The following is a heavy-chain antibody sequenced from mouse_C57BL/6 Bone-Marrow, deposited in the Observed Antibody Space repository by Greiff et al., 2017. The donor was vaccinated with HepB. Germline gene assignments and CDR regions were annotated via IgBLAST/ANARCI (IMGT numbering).Heavy chain of an antibody. Sequence: VQLQESGAELARPGASVKLSCKASGYTFTSYGISWVKQRTGQGLEWIGEIYPRSGNTYYNEKFKGKATLTADKSSSTAYMELRSLTSEDSAVYFCARSDYYSNYPYYFDYWGQGTTLTVSS. CDR3: ARSDYYSNYPYYFDY. V-gene: IGHV1-81*01. J-gene: IGHJ2*01. D-gene: IGHD2-5*01. CDR1: GYTFTSYG. CDR2: IYPRSGNT.